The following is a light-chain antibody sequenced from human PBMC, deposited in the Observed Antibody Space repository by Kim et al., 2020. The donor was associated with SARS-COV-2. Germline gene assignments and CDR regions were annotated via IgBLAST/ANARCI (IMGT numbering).Light chain of an antibody. V-gene: IGKV1-5*03. J-gene: IGKJ4*01. CDR1: QSISTW. CDR3: QQYDTYST. CDR2: KAS. Sequence: DIQMTQSPSTLSASVGDRVTITCRASQSISTWLAWYQLKPGKAPKILVSKASTLEGGVPSRFSGSGSGTEFTLTISSLQPDDSATYYCQQYDTYSTFGGGTKLEI.